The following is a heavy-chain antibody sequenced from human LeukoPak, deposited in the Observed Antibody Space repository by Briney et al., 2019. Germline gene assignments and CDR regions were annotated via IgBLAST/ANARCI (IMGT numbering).Heavy chain of an antibody. D-gene: IGHD5-18*01. V-gene: IGHV5-51*01. Sequence: HGESLQISCQGSGSRFTSYWIGWVRQLPGKGLEWMGIIYPGDSDTRYSPSFQGQVTISADKSISTAYLQSRSLKASDTAMYYCARRRGYSYGLNAFDIWGQGTTVTVSS. CDR2: IYPGDSDT. J-gene: IGHJ3*02. CDR3: ARRRGYSYGLNAFDI. CDR1: GSRFTSYW.